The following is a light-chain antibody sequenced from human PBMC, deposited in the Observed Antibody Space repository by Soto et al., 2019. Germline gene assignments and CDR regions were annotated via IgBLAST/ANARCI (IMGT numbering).Light chain of an antibody. Sequence: DIQMTQSPSTLSASVGDSVTITCRASQNIRNWLAWYHQKPRKAPNPLIYDASSLKSGVPARFSGSGSGTEFTLTIRSLQPDDFETYFGRQYNTYSTFGQGTRLEIK. CDR1: QNIRNW. CDR3: RQYNTYST. CDR2: DAS. V-gene: IGKV1-5*01. J-gene: IGKJ5*01.